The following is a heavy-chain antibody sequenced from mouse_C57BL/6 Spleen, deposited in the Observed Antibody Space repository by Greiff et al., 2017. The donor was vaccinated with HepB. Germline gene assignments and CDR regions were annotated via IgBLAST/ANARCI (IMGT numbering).Heavy chain of an antibody. J-gene: IGHJ1*03. D-gene: IGHD2-4*01. Sequence: EVKVEESGGGLVKPGGSLKLSCAASGFTFSSYAMSWVRQTPEKRLEWVATISDGGSYTYYPDNVKGRFTISRDNAKNNLYLQMSHLKSEDTAMYYCARDGRELRLGYFDVWGTGTTVTVSS. CDR1: GFTFSSYA. V-gene: IGHV5-4*01. CDR3: ARDGRELRLGYFDV. CDR2: ISDGGSYT.